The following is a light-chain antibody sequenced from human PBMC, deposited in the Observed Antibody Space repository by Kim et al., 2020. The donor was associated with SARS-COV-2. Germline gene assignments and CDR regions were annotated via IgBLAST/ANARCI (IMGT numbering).Light chain of an antibody. CDR3: MPALQRALS. J-gene: IGKJ4*01. CDR2: LGS. CDR1: QSLLYSNGNHY. Sequence: IVMIQSPLSLPVTPGEPASISCRSSQSLLYSNGNHYLDWYLQKPGQSPQLLIYLGSNRASGVPDRFSGSGSGTDFTLKISRVEAYDVWVYFIMPALQRALSFGGATKVDIK. V-gene: IGKV2-28*01.